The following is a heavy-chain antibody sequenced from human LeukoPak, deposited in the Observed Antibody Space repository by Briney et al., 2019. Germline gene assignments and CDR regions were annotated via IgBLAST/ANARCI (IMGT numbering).Heavy chain of an antibody. CDR3: ARADYGDYEVRLGHYYYYMDV. CDR2: INPSGGST. V-gene: IGHV1-46*01. J-gene: IGHJ6*03. CDR1: GYTFTSYY. D-gene: IGHD4-17*01. Sequence: ASVKVSCKASGYTFTSYYMHWVRQAPGQGLEWMGIINPSGGSTSYAQKFQGRVTMTRDMSTSTVYMELSSLRSEDTAVYYCARADYGDYEVRLGHYYYYMDVWGKGTTVTISS.